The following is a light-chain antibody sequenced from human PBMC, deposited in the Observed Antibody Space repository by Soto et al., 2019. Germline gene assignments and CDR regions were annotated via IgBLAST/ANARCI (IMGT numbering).Light chain of an antibody. V-gene: IGKV1-17*02. CDR3: LQFNSYPRT. J-gene: IGKJ1*01. Sequence: DIQMTQSPSSLSASVGDRVTITCRASEDIRSDLGWYQQRPGRAPKRLIYATFTLQSGVPSRFIGSRSGTEFTLTISNLQPADFATYYCLQFNSYPRTFGQGTNVEI. CDR2: ATF. CDR1: EDIRSD.